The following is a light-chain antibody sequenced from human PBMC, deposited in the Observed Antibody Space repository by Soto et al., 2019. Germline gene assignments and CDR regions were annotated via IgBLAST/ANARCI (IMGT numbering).Light chain of an antibody. CDR2: SSN. V-gene: IGLV1-47*01. CDR3: AAWDDSLSAVL. Sequence: QSVLTQPPSASGTPGQRVTISCSGSSSNIGSYIVYWYQKLPGTAPKLLVYSSNQRPSGVPDRFSDSKSGTSASLAISGLRSEDAAAYFCAAWDDSLSAVLFGGGTKLTVL. J-gene: IGLJ2*01. CDR1: SSNIGSYI.